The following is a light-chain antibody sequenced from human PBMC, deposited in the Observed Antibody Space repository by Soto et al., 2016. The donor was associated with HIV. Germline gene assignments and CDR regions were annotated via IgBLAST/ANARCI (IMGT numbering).Light chain of an antibody. CDR3: QAWDSSTVV. CDR2: QDN. Sequence: SYELTQPPSVSVSPGQXASITCSGDKLGDKYACWYQQKPGQSPVLVIYQDNKRPSGIPERFSGSNSGNTATLTIRGTQAMDEADYYCQAWDSSTVVFGGGTKLTVL. V-gene: IGLV3-1*01. CDR1: KLGDKY. J-gene: IGLJ2*01.